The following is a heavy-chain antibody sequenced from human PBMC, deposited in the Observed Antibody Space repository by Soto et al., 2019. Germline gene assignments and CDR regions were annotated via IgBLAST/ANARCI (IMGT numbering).Heavy chain of an antibody. V-gene: IGHV3-23*01. CDR2: ISTSGDRT. CDR3: TRGGGGDHGY. CDR1: GFTFSSYA. D-gene: IGHD2-21*02. Sequence: EVQLLESGGGLVQPGGSLRLSCVASGFTFSSYAMSWVRQAPGKGLEWVSAISTSGDRTDYADSVKGRFTISRDNSKNPGDLQKNSLRGEETALYFWTRGGGGDHGYWGQGTLVTVSS. J-gene: IGHJ4*02.